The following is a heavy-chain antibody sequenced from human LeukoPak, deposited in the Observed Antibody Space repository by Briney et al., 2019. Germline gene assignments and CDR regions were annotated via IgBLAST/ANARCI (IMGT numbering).Heavy chain of an antibody. D-gene: IGHD6-13*01. J-gene: IGHJ5*02. Sequence: PSETLSLTCTVSGGSISSGSFYWSWVRQPAGKGLEWIGRIYSSGSINYNPSLKSRVTISVDTSKNQFSLKLSSVTAADTAVYYCARLEYSSSGSWFDPWGQGTLVTVSS. V-gene: IGHV4-61*02. CDR3: ARLEYSSSGSWFDP. CDR2: IYSSGSI. CDR1: GGSISSGSFY.